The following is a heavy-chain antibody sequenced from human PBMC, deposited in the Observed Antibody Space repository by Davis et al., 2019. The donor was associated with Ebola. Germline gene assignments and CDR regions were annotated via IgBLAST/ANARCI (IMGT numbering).Heavy chain of an antibody. J-gene: IGHJ4*02. D-gene: IGHD5-18*01. CDR3: VPGTWI. CDR1: GFIFGDYE. Sequence: GESLKISCGVSGFIFGDYEMNWVRQAPGKGLEWISYISRSGDAYYADSVKGRFITSRDNARNSLDLQMNNLRVEDTAVYHCVPGTWIRGQGILVTVSS. CDR2: ISRSGDA. V-gene: IGHV3-48*03.